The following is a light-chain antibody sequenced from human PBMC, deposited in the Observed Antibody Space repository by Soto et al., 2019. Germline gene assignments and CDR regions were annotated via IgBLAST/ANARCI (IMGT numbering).Light chain of an antibody. CDR1: SGHSSYA. CDR3: QTWGTGIAV. Sequence: QLVLTQSPSASAPLGASVKLTCTLSSGHSSYAIAWHQQQPEKGPRYLMKLNSDGSHSKGDGIPDRFSGSSSGAERYLTISSLQSEDEADYYCQTWGTGIAVFGGGTKLTVL. CDR2: LNSDGSH. V-gene: IGLV4-69*01. J-gene: IGLJ3*02.